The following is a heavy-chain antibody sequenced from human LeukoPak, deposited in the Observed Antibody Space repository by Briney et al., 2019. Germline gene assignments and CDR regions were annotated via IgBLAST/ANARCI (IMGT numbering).Heavy chain of an antibody. Sequence: ASVKVSCKASGYTFTGYYMHWVRQAPGQGLEWMGWINPNSGGTNYAQKFQGRVTMTRDTSISTACMELSRLRSDDTAVYYCARDHDTAMVNRGQGTLVTVSS. CDR3: ARDHDTAMVN. J-gene: IGHJ4*02. CDR1: GYTFTGYY. CDR2: INPNSGGT. V-gene: IGHV1-2*02. D-gene: IGHD5-18*01.